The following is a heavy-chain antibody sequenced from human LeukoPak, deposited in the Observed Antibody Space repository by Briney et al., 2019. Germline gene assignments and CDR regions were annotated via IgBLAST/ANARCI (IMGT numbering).Heavy chain of an antibody. CDR2: VYYNGRT. J-gene: IGHJ6*03. CDR3: AREGSSSWYNYYYYYMDV. V-gene: IGHV4-39*02. Sequence: KTSETLSLTCFVSGDSITSRSFYWGWIRQPPGKNLEWIGNVYYNGRTSYNPSLKTRVTISVDTSRNHFSLKLSSVTAADTAVYYCAREGSSSWYNYYYYYMDVWGKGTTVTVSS. CDR1: GDSITSRSFY. D-gene: IGHD6-13*01.